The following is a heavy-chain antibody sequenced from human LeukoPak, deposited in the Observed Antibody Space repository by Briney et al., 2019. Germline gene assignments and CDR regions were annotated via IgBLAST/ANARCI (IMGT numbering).Heavy chain of an antibody. CDR3: AKLGAVAGTRGDY. J-gene: IGHJ4*02. Sequence: GGSLRLSCAASGFTFSSYAMHWVRQAPGKGLEWVSAISGSGGSTYYADSVKGRFTISRDNSKNTLYLQMNSLRAEDTAVYYCAKLGAVAGTRGDYWGQGTLVTVSS. CDR2: ISGSGGST. D-gene: IGHD6-19*01. CDR1: GFTFSSYA. V-gene: IGHV3-23*01.